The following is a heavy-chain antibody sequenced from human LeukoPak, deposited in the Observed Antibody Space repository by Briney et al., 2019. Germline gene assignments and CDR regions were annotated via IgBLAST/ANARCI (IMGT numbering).Heavy chain of an antibody. J-gene: IGHJ4*02. CDR3: ARDRNYAGDY. CDR1: GGSISSSSYY. CDR2: IYYSGST. D-gene: IGHD1-7*01. Sequence: SETLSLTCTVSGGSISSSSYYWGWIRQPPGKGLEWIGSIYYSGSTYYNPSLKSRVTISVDTSKNQFSLKLSSVTAADTAVYYCARDRNYAGDYWGQGTLVTVSS. V-gene: IGHV4-39*07.